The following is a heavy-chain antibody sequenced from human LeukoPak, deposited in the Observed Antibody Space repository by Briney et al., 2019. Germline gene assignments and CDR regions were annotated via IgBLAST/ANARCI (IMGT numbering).Heavy chain of an antibody. Sequence: ASVKVSCKASGYTFTGYYMHWVRQAPGQGLEWMGWINPNSGGTNYAQKFQGRVTMTRNTSISTAYMELSSLRSEDTAVYYCARGVSRSFGVVIGPGYWGQGTLVTVSS. CDR1: GYTFTGYY. V-gene: IGHV1-2*02. D-gene: IGHD3-3*01. J-gene: IGHJ4*02. CDR3: ARGVSRSFGVVIGPGY. CDR2: INPNSGGT.